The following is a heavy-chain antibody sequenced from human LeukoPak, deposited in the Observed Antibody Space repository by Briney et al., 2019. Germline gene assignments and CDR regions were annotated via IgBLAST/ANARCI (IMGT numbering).Heavy chain of an antibody. J-gene: IGHJ4*02. CDR3: AKEKTTVTTPYYFDY. V-gene: IGHV3-23*01. D-gene: IGHD4-17*01. Sequence: GGSLRLSCAASGFTFSIYAMSWVRQAPGKGLEWVSAISGSGGSTYYADSVKGRFTISRDNSRNTLDLQMNSLRAEDTAVYYCAKEKTTVTTPYYFDYWGQGTLVTVSS. CDR1: GFTFSIYA. CDR2: ISGSGGST.